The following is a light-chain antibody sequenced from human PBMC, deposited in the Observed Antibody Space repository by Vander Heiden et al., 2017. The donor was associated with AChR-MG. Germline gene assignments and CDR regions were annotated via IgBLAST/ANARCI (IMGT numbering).Light chain of an antibody. Sequence: EIVLTQSPGTLSLSPGERATLSCRASQSVSRSYLAWYKQKPGQAPRLLIYGASSRATGIPDRFSGSGYGTDFTLTISRREPEDFAVYYCQQHGSSPPWTFGQGTKVEIK. CDR3: QQHGSSPPWT. CDR2: GAS. J-gene: IGKJ1*01. V-gene: IGKV3-20*01. CDR1: QSVSRSY.